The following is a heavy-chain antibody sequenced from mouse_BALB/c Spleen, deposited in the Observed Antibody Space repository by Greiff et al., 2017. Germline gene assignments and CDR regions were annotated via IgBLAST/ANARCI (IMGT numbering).Heavy chain of an antibody. D-gene: IGHD1-1*01. CDR3: SSTVVATYYAMDY. Sequence: EVQVVESGGGLVQPGGSRKLSCAASGFTFSSFGMHWVRQAPEKGLEWVAYISSGSSTIYYADTVKGRFTISRDNPKTTLFLQMTSLRSEDTAMYYCSSTVVATYYAMDYWGQGTSVTVSS. V-gene: IGHV5-17*02. J-gene: IGHJ4*01. CDR2: ISSGSSTI. CDR1: GFTFSSFG.